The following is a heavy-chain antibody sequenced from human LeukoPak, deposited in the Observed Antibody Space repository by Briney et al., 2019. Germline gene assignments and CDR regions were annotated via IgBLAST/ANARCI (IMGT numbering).Heavy chain of an antibody. CDR2: IKSKTDGGTT. CDR3: TTGAPRAYSGSYSNC. CDR1: GFTFSNAW. Sequence: GGSLRLSCAASGFTFSNAWMNWVRQAPGKGLEWVGRIKSKTDGGTTDYAAPVKGRFTISRDDSQNTLYLQMNSLKTEDTAVYYCTTGAPRAYSGSYSNCWGQGTLVTVSS. J-gene: IGHJ4*02. V-gene: IGHV3-15*01. D-gene: IGHD1-26*01.